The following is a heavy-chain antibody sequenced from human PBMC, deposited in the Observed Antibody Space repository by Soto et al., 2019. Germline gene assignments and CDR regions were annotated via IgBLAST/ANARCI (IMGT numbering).Heavy chain of an antibody. Sequence: QVQLQQWGAGLLKPSETLSLTCAVYGGSFNDYYSTWIRQSPGKGLEWIGEINHSGSTNYNPSLKRRVTISIDTSRNEFSLNRSSVTAADTAVYYCARRSSYYYYFAMDVWGQGTTVTVSS. D-gene: IGHD2-2*01. CDR2: INHSGST. CDR3: ARRSSYYYYFAMDV. CDR1: GGSFNDYY. J-gene: IGHJ6*02. V-gene: IGHV4-34*01.